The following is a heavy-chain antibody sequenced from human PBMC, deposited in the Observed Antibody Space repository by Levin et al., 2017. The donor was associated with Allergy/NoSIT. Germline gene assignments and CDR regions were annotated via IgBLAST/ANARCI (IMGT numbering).Heavy chain of an antibody. D-gene: IGHD3-16*01. J-gene: IGHJ4*02. CDR1: GGSINSYY. V-gene: IGHV4-59*01. Sequence: SQTLSLTCTVSGGSINSYYWSWIRQPPGKGLEWIGYIYYSGSTNYNPSLKSRVTISVHTSKTQFSLKLSSVTAADTAVYYWARKFPYEGGNYFDSWGQGTLVTVSS. CDR3: ARKFPYEGGNYFDS. CDR2: IYYSGST.